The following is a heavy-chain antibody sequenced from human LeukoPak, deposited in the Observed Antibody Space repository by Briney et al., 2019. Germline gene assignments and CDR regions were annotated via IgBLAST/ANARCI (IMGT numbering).Heavy chain of an antibody. CDR1: GFTFSSYS. CDR3: ARDGWFGDYNWFDP. V-gene: IGHV3-48*01. D-gene: IGHD3-10*01. CDR2: ISSASNTI. J-gene: IGHJ5*02. Sequence: GGSLRLSCAASGFTFSSYSMNWVRQAPGKGLEWVSYISSASNTIYYADSVKGRFTISRDNAKNSLYLQMNSLRAEDTAMYYCARDGWFGDYNWFDPWGQGTLVILSS.